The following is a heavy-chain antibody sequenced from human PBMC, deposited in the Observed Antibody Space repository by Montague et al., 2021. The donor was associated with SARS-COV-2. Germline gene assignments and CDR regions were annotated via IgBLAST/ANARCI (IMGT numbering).Heavy chain of an antibody. D-gene: IGHD5-18*01. J-gene: IGHJ4*02. CDR3: ARGIRRTWIQLWVRSGFDY. CDR2: IYYSGST. V-gene: IGHV4-39*07. CDR1: SGSISSSSYY. Sequence: SETLFLTCTVSSGSISSSSYYWGWIRQPPGKGLEWIGSIYYSGSTYYNPSLKSRVTISVDTSKNQFSLKLSSVTAADTAVYYCARGIRRTWIQLWVRSGFDYWGQGTLVTVSS.